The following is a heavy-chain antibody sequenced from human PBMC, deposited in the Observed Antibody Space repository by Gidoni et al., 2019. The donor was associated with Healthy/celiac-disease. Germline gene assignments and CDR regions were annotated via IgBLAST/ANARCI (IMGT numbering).Heavy chain of an antibody. D-gene: IGHD3-22*01. CDR2: ISAYNGNT. J-gene: IGHJ4*02. CDR3: ARVFSYDSSGYLPFDY. Sequence: QVQLVQSGAEVKKPGASVKVSCKASGYTFTSYGISWVRQAPGQGREWMGWISAYNGNTNYAQKLQGRVTMTTDTSTSTAYMELRSLRSDDTAVYYCARVFSYDSSGYLPFDYWGQGTLVTVSS. CDR1: GYTFTSYG. V-gene: IGHV1-18*01.